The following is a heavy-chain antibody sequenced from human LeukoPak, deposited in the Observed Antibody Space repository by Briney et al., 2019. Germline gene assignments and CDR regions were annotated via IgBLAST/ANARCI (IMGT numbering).Heavy chain of an antibody. D-gene: IGHD1-26*01. CDR2: INSDGSVT. V-gene: IGHV3-74*01. CDR1: GITVSSDW. CDR3: VTDRYSDSAFGD. J-gene: IGHJ4*02. Sequence: GGSLRLSCAASGITVSSDWMHWVRQAPGKGLVWVSRINSDGSVTNYADSVEGRFTISRDNAKNTLYLQMNDLRAEDTAVYYCVTDRYSDSAFGDWGQGPLVTVSS.